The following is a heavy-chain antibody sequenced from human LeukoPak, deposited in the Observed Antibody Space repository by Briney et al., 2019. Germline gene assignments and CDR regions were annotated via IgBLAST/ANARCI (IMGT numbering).Heavy chain of an antibody. Sequence: GGSLRLSCAASGFTVSSNYMSWVRQAPGKGLEWVSSITRSSYIYYADSVKGRFTISRDNAKNSLYLQMNSLRAEDTAVYYCARGHSSSWMSEIDYWGQGTLVTVSS. D-gene: IGHD6-13*01. J-gene: IGHJ4*02. V-gene: IGHV3-69-1*01. CDR2: ITRSSYI. CDR1: GFTVSSNY. CDR3: ARGHSSSWMSEIDY.